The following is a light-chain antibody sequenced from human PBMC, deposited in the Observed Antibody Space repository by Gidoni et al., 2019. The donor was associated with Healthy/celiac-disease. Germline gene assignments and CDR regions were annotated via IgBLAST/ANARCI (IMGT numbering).Light chain of an antibody. J-gene: IGKJ1*01. CDR2: GAS. Sequence: IVLTQSPGSLSLSVAERATPTCRASQSVSSSYLAWYQQKPGQAPRLLIYGASSRATGIPDRFSGSGSGTDFTLTISRLEPEDFAVYYCQQYGSSPRTFGQGTKVEIK. V-gene: IGKV3-20*01. CDR1: QSVSSSY. CDR3: QQYGSSPRT.